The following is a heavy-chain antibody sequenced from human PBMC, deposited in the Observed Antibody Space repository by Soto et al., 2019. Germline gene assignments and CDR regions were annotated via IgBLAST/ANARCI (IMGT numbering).Heavy chain of an antibody. J-gene: IGHJ4*02. CDR1: GYTFTSYD. D-gene: IGHD4-4*01. CDR2: MNPNSGNT. Sequence: QVQLVQSGAEVKKPGASVKVSCKASGYTFTSYDINWERQATGQGLEWMGWMNPNSGNTGDAQNLQGRVTMTRNTYINTAYMELSSLRSEDTAVYYCARDVCTFRSTATTSAYWGQGTLVTVSS. CDR3: ARDVCTFRSTATTSAY. V-gene: IGHV1-8*01.